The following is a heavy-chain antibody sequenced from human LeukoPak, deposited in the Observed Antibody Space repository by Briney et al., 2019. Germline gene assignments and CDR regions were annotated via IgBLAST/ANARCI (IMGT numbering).Heavy chain of an antibody. V-gene: IGHV3-23*01. CDR1: GFTFSSYA. CDR3: ATLNGPLFEY. Sequence: PPGGSLRLSCAASGFTFSSYAMTWVRQAPGKGLEWVSEISGNGDNTYYADSVKGRFTISRDNSKNTLYLQMNSLRAEDTAVYYCATLNGPLFEYWGQGTLVTVSS. D-gene: IGHD2-8*01. CDR2: ISGNGDNT. J-gene: IGHJ4*02.